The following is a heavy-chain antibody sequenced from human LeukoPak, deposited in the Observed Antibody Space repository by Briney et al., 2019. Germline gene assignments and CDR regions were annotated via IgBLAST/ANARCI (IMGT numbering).Heavy chain of an antibody. CDR3: ARAPSGYHTT. CDR1: GFTFSSYG. Sequence: GGSLRLSCAASGFTFSSYGMSWVRQAPGKGLEWVSAISGSGGSTYYADSVKGRFTISRDNSKNSLYLQMNSLRAEDTALYYCARAPSGYHTTGGQGTLVTVSS. D-gene: IGHD5-12*01. J-gene: IGHJ1*01. V-gene: IGHV3-23*01. CDR2: ISGSGGST.